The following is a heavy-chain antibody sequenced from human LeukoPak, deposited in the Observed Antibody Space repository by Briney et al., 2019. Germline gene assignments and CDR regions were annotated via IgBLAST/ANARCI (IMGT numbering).Heavy chain of an antibody. V-gene: IGHV3-21*01. CDR1: GFTFSSYS. Sequence: GGSLRLSCAASGFTFSSYSMNWVRQAPGKGLEWVSSISSSSSYIYYADSVKGRFTISRDNAKNSLYLQMNSLRAEDTAVYYCARDKNYYVSSGYSNWGQGTLVTVSS. D-gene: IGHD3-22*01. J-gene: IGHJ4*02. CDR2: ISSSSSYI. CDR3: ARDKNYYVSSGYSN.